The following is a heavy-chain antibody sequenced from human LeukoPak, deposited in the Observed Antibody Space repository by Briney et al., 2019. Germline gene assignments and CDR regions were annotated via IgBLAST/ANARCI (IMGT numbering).Heavy chain of an antibody. CDR1: GGSISSYY. D-gene: IGHD2-2*01. Sequence: SETLSLTCTVSGGSISSYYWNWIRQSAGKGLEWIGRIYTSGNTNYNPSLKSRVTMSVDTSKNQFSLKLSSVTAADTAVYYCARTVPAASIAADYWGQGTLVTVSS. CDR3: ARTVPAASIAADY. CDR2: IYTSGNT. J-gene: IGHJ4*02. V-gene: IGHV4-4*07.